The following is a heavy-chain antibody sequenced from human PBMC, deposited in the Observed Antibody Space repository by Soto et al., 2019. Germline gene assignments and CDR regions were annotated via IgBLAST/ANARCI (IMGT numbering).Heavy chain of an antibody. CDR3: SLQYYDFWSGYYEAVTFDY. D-gene: IGHD3-3*01. J-gene: IGHJ4*02. Sequence: GGSLRLSCAASGFTFSSYAMSWVRQAPGKGLEWVSAISGSGGSTYYADSVKGRFTISRDNSKNTLYLQMNSLRAEDTAVYYCSLQYYDFWSGYYEAVTFDYWGQGTLVTVS. CDR1: GFTFSSYA. CDR2: ISGSGGST. V-gene: IGHV3-23*01.